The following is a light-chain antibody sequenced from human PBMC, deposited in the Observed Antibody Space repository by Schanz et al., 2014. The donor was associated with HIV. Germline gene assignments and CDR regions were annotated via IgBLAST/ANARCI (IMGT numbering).Light chain of an antibody. CDR1: QSIRTN. Sequence: EIVLTQSPATLSVSPGERATLSCRASQSIRTNLAWYQQKPGQAPRLLIYDASNRATGIPARFSGSGSGTDFTLTISSLEPEDLAIYYCQQRSNWPLTFGGGTKVEIK. CDR3: QQRSNWPLT. V-gene: IGKV3-11*01. J-gene: IGKJ4*01. CDR2: DAS.